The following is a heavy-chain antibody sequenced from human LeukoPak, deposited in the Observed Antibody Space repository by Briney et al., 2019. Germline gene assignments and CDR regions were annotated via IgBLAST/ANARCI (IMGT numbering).Heavy chain of an antibody. CDR1: GFTFSSYS. Sequence: GGSLRLSCAASGFTFSSYSMNWVRQAPGKGLEWVSYISSSSSTIYYADSVKSRFTISRDNAKNSLYLQMNSLRAEDTAVYYCARVPGYSYGYGDYWGQGTLVTVSS. D-gene: IGHD5-18*01. CDR2: ISSSSSTI. J-gene: IGHJ4*02. V-gene: IGHV3-48*01. CDR3: ARVPGYSYGYGDY.